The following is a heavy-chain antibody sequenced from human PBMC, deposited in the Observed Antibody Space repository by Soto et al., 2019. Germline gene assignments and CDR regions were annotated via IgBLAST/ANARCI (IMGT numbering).Heavy chain of an antibody. Sequence: GASVKVSCKVSGDTLTELSMHWVRQAPGKGLEWMGSFDPEDGETTYAQKFQGRVTITKDTSTHTAYMELSSLTSEDTAVYYCARSYYDSSGYYFGPFDYWGQGTLVTAPQ. J-gene: IGHJ4*02. D-gene: IGHD3-22*01. CDR1: GDTLTELS. CDR2: FDPEDGET. CDR3: ARSYYDSSGYYFGPFDY. V-gene: IGHV1-24*01.